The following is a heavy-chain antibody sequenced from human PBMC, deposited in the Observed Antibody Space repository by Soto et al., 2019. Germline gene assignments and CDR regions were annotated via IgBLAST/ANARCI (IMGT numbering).Heavy chain of an antibody. Sequence: GGSLRLSCAASGFTVSSNYMSWVRQAPGKGLEWVSVIYSGGSTYYADSVKGRFTISRDNSKNTLYLQMNSLRAEDTAVYYCARDQGYSSSWLTRDTYYYYGMDVWGQGTTVTVSS. CDR3: ARDQGYSSSWLTRDTYYYYGMDV. D-gene: IGHD6-13*01. CDR1: GFTVSSNY. V-gene: IGHV3-53*01. J-gene: IGHJ6*02. CDR2: IYSGGST.